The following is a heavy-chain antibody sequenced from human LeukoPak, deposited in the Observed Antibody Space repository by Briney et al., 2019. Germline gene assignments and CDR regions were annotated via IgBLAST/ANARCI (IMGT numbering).Heavy chain of an antibody. CDR3: ARGRDSSNWFDP. D-gene: IGHD6-13*01. V-gene: IGHV3-66*01. CDR1: GFTFRGYA. CDR2: IYSGGST. J-gene: IGHJ5*02. Sequence: GGSLRLSCAASGFTFRGYAMSWVRQAPGKGLEWVSVIYSGGSTYYADSVKGRFTISRDNSKNTLYLQMNSLRAEDTAVYYCARGRDSSNWFDPWGQGTLVAVSS.